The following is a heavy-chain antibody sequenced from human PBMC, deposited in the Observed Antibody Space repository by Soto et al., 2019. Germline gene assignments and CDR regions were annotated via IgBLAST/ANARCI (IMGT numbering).Heavy chain of an antibody. V-gene: IGHV3-23*01. D-gene: IGHD1-26*01. J-gene: IGHJ6*03. CDR1: GFTFSSYA. CDR3: ATKERGGYYYYYMDV. CDR2: ISGSGGST. Sequence: GGSLRLSCAASGFTFSSYAMSWVRQAPGKGLEWVSAISGSGGSTYYADSVKGRFTISRDNSKNTLYLQMNSLRAEDTAVYYCATKERGGYYYYYMDVWGKGTTVTVSS.